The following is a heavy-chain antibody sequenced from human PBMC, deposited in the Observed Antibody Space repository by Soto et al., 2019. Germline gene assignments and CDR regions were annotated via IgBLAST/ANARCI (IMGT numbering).Heavy chain of an antibody. CDR3: VIPTRSVRGMGV. J-gene: IGHJ6*02. CDR2: IKGDGSVT. Sequence: GGSLRLSCAASGFTVSNFWMSWARQAPGKGLEWVANIKGDGSVTQYVASVEGRFTISRDNAKYSLYLQMNSLRVEDTALYYCVIPTRSVRGMGVWGQGTTVTVSS. D-gene: IGHD6-6*01. CDR1: GFTVSNFW. V-gene: IGHV3-7*03.